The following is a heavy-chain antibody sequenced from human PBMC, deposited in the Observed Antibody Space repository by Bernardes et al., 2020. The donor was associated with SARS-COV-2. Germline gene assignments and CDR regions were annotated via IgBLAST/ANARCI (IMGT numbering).Heavy chain of an antibody. CDR2: ISISGSTI. CDR1: GFTFSSYE. J-gene: IGHJ6*02. V-gene: IGHV3-48*03. CDR3: ARDTLRYFDPAIMDV. Sequence: GGSLRLSCAASGFTFSSYEMNWVRQAPGKGLEWVSYISISGSTIYYADSVKGRFTISRDNAKNSLYLQMNSLRAEDTAVYYCARDTLRYFDPAIMDVWGQGTTVTVSS. D-gene: IGHD3-9*01.